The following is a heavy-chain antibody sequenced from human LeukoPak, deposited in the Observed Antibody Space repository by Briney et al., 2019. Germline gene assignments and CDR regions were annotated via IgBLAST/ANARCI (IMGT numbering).Heavy chain of an antibody. D-gene: IGHD2-15*01. CDR1: GFSFNDAW. CDR2: IKRKTDGGTT. V-gene: IGHV3-15*01. J-gene: IGHJ4*02. CDR3: TTDTRRVVVPK. Sequence: PGGSLRLSCAASGFSFNDAWMSWVRQAPGKGLEWAGRIKRKTDGGTTDYAAPVKGRFTISRDDSKTSLYLQMNNLRTEDTAVYYYTTDTRRVVVPKWGQGTLVTVSS.